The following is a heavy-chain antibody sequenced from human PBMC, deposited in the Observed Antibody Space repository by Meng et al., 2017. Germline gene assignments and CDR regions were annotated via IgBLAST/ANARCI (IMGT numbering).Heavy chain of an antibody. Sequence: QVRRQQWGAGLLKPSETLSLTCAVYGGSFSGYYWSWIRQPPGKGLEWIGEINHSGSTNYNPSLKSRVTISVDTSKNQFSLKLSSVTAADTAVYYCASSGYSYGYRFDYWGQGTLVTVSS. V-gene: IGHV4-34*01. CDR1: GGSFSGYY. CDR2: INHSGST. J-gene: IGHJ4*02. D-gene: IGHD5-18*01. CDR3: ASSGYSYGYRFDY.